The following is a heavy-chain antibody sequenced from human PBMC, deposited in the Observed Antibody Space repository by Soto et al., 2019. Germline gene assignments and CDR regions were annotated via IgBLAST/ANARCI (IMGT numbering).Heavy chain of an antibody. Sequence: QVQLQESGPGLVKPSETLSLTCTVSGFSISSYYWSWIRQPAGKGLEWIGRIYTSGSTNYNPPLQSQFPMSVVTSNNQFSLKLSSVTAAATSGYYCARGPYSSGWEDDFDIWGQGTMVTVSS. V-gene: IGHV4-4*07. D-gene: IGHD6-19*01. CDR1: GFSISSYY. CDR2: IYTSGST. J-gene: IGHJ3*02. CDR3: ARGPYSSGWEDDFDI.